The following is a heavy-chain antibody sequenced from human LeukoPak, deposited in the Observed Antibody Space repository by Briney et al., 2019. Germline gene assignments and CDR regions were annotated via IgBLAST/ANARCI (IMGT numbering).Heavy chain of an antibody. CDR3: AKAIHTSSSGVVDY. CDR2: IRYDGSNK. CDR1: GFTFSSYA. J-gene: IGHJ4*02. V-gene: IGHV3-30*02. D-gene: IGHD6-6*01. Sequence: GGSLRLSCAASGFTFSSYAMHWVRQAPGKGLEWVTFIRYDGSNKYYAESVKGRFTISRVNSKNTLYLQMNNLRPEDTAVYYCAKAIHTSSSGVVDYWGQGTLVTVSS.